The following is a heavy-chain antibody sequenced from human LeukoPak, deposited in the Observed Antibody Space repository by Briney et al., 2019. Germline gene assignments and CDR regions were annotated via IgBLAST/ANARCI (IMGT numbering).Heavy chain of an antibody. V-gene: IGHV1-18*01. J-gene: IGHJ4*02. CDR3: ARDPSVIAARRPALDY. Sequence: ASVKVSCKASGYTFTSYGISWVRQAPGQRLEWMGWISAYNGNTNYAQKLQGRVTMTTDTSTSTAYMELRSLRSDDTAVYYCARDPSVIAARRPALDYWGQGTLVTVSS. D-gene: IGHD6-6*01. CDR2: ISAYNGNT. CDR1: GYTFTSYG.